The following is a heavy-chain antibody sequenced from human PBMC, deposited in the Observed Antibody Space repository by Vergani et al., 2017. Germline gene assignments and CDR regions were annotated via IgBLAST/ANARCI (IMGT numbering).Heavy chain of an antibody. CDR1: GFTFSSYG. J-gene: IGHJ4*02. D-gene: IGHD3-3*01. CDR2: ISYDGSNK. Sequence: QVQLVESGGGVVQPGRSLRLSCAASGFTFSSYGMHWVRQAPGKGLEWVAVISYDGSNKYYADSVKGRFIISRDNSKNTLYLQMNSLRAEDTAVYYCAKXLDFWSGYYTGPDYWGQGTLVTVSS. CDR3: AKXLDFWSGYYTGPDY. V-gene: IGHV3-30*18.